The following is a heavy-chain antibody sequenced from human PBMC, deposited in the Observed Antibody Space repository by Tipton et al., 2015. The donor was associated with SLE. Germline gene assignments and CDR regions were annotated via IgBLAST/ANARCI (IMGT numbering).Heavy chain of an antibody. CDR3: ARGPYNSAWYRFDP. Sequence: QVQLVQSGAEVKKPGASVKVSCKASGYTFSNYDIHWVRQATGQGLEWMGWMNPNSGYTAFAQKFQGRVTMTRNTAISAAYMELSSLRSDDTAVYYCARGPYNSAWYRFDPWGQGTLVTVSS. D-gene: IGHD6-19*01. J-gene: IGHJ5*02. CDR1: GYTFSNYD. V-gene: IGHV1-8*01. CDR2: MNPNSGYT.